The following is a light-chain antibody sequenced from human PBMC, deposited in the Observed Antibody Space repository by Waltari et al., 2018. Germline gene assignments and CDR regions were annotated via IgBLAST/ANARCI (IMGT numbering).Light chain of an antibody. CDR1: QSVSSY. CDR2: DAS. V-gene: IGKV3-11*01. CDR3: QWRNNWPWT. Sequence: EIVLTQSPATLSLSPGERATLSCRASQSVSSYLAWYQQKPGQAPRLLTYDASYRATGIPARFSGSGSGTDFTLTISSLESEDFAVYYCQWRNNWPWTFGQGTKVEI. J-gene: IGKJ1*01.